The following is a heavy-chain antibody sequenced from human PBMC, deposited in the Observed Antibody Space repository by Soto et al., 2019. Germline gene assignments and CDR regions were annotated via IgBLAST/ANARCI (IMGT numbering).Heavy chain of an antibody. V-gene: IGHV3-23*01. Sequence: AGGSLRLSCAASGFTFSSYAMSWVRQAPGKGLEWVSAISGSGGSTYYADSVKGRFTISRDNSKNTLYLQMNSLRAEDAAVYYCATPHCSSTSCSPMDVWGQGTTVTVSS. CDR3: ATPHCSSTSCSPMDV. J-gene: IGHJ6*02. CDR1: GFTFSSYA. D-gene: IGHD2-2*01. CDR2: ISGSGGST.